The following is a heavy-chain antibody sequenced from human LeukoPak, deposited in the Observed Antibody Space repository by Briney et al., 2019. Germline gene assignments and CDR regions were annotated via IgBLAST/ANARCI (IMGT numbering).Heavy chain of an antibody. J-gene: IGHJ4*02. V-gene: IGHV3-7*01. CDR2: IKQDGSEK. CDR3: ARDRGSSGWYEFDY. Sequence: GGSLRISCAASGFTSSNYWMSWVRQAPGKGLEWVANIKQDGSEKYYVDSVKGRFTIYRDNAKNSLYLQMNSLRAEDTAVYYCARDRGSSGWYEFDYWGQGTLVTVSS. CDR1: GFTSSNYW. D-gene: IGHD6-19*01.